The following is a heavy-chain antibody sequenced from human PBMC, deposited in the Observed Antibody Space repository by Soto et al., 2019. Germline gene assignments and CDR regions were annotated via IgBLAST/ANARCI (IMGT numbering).Heavy chain of an antibody. CDR2: TYYRSKWYN. J-gene: IGHJ3*02. CDR1: GDSVSSNSAA. V-gene: IGHV6-1*01. CDR3: ARDGNDFWSGYYTSDAFDI. Sequence: SQTLSITCAISGDSVSSNSAAWNWIRQSPSRGLEWLGRTYYRSKWYNDYAVSVKSRITINPDTSKNQFSLQLNSVTPEDTAVYYCARDGNDFWSGYYTSDAFDIWGQGTMVTVSS. D-gene: IGHD3-3*01.